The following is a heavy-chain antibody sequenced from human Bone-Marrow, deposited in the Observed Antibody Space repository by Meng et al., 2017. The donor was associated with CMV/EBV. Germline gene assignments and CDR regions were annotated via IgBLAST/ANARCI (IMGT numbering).Heavy chain of an antibody. CDR3: TASGYSYGYGEYYFDY. D-gene: IGHD5-18*01. CDR2: IKSKTDGGTT. V-gene: IGHV3-15*01. CDR1: FPFSTAW. J-gene: IGHJ4*02. Sequence: FPFSTAWMTWVRQAPGQGLEWVGRIKSKTDGGTTDDAAHVKGRFTISRDDSKNTLYLQMNSLKTEDTAVYYCTASGYSYGYGEYYFDYWGQGTLVTVSS.